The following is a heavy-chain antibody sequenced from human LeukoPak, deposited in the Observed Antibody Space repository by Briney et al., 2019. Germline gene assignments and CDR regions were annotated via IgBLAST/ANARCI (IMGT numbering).Heavy chain of an antibody. V-gene: IGHV3-53*01. Sequence: GGSLRLSCAASGFTVSSNYMSWVRQAPGKGLEWVSVIYSGGSTYYADSVKGRFTISRDNSKNTLYLQMYSLRAEDTAVYYCARVQGHTMVREYYFDYWGQGTLVTVSS. CDR2: IYSGGST. CDR3: ARVQGHTMVREYYFDY. D-gene: IGHD3-10*01. CDR1: GFTVSSNY. J-gene: IGHJ4*02.